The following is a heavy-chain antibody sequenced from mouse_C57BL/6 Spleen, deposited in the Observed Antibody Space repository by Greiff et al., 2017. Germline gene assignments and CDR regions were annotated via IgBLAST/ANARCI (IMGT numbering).Heavy chain of an antibody. J-gene: IGHJ2*01. CDR3: ARLRYYGSSLYYFDY. CDR2: ILPGSGST. D-gene: IGHD1-1*01. V-gene: IGHV1-9*01. CDR1: GYTFPGYW. Sequence: FQLQQSGAELMKPGASVKLSCKATGYTFPGYWLEWVKQRPGHGLEWIGEILPGSGSTNDNEKFKGKATFTADTSSNTAYMQLSSLTTEDSAIYDCARLRYYGSSLYYFDYWGQGTTLTVSS.